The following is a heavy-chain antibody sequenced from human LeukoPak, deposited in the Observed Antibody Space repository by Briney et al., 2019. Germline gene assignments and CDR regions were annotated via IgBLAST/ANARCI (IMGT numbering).Heavy chain of an antibody. CDR3: ARTYCDTTACSNWFVP. J-gene: IGHJ5*02. Sequence: ASVKVSCTASGYTFIGYYIHWVRQAPGQGLEWMGWINPNTGGTNYAQKFQGRVTMTRDTSINTVYMDLSRLRSDDKAVYYCARTYCDTTACSNWFVPWGQGTLVTVSS. CDR2: INPNTGGT. CDR1: GYTFIGYY. V-gene: IGHV1-2*02. D-gene: IGHD2/OR15-2a*01.